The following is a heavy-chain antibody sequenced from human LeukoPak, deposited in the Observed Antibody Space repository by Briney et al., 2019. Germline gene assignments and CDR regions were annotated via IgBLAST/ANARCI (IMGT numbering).Heavy chain of an antibody. D-gene: IGHD1-1*01. CDR3: AGRYGDY. J-gene: IGHJ4*02. V-gene: IGHV3-74*01. CDR2: INSDGSTT. CDR1: GFTFSSLW. Sequence: GGSLRLSCAASGFTFSSLWMHWVRQAPGKGLVWVSRINSDGSTTSYADSVKGRFTISRDNAKNTLYLQMNSLRVEDMAVYYCAGRYGDYWGQGTLVTVSS.